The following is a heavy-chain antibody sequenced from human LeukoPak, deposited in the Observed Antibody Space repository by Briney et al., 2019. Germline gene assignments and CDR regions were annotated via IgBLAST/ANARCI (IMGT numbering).Heavy chain of an antibody. V-gene: IGHV3-74*01. J-gene: IGHJ4*02. CDR2: INSDGSST. CDR3: ARLTYYYDSSGYGSTDDY. Sequence: PGGSLRLSCAASGFTFSSYWMHWVRQAPGKGLVWVSRINSDGSSTSYADSVKGRFTISRGNAKNTLYLQMNSLRAEDTAVYYCARLTYYYDSSGYGSTDDYWGQGTLVTVSS. D-gene: IGHD3-22*01. CDR1: GFTFSSYW.